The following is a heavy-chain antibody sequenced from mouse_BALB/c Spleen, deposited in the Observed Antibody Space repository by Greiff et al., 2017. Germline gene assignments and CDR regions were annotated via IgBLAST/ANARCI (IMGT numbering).Heavy chain of an antibody. V-gene: IGHV5-4*02. CDR2: ISDGGSYT. Sequence: EVQLMESGGGLVKPGGSLKLSCAASGFTFSDYYMYWVRQTPEKRLEWVATISDGGSYTYYPDSVKGRFTISRDNAKNNLYLQMSSLKSEDTAMYYCARDPYGSSYRYYAMDYWGQGTSVTVSS. D-gene: IGHD1-1*01. CDR3: ARDPYGSSYRYYAMDY. CDR1: GFTFSDYY. J-gene: IGHJ4*01.